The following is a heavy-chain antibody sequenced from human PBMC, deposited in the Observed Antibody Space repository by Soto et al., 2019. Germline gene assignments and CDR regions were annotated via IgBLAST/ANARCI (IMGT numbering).Heavy chain of an antibody. V-gene: IGHV3-48*03. Sequence: EVQLVESGGGLVQPGGSLRLSCVVSGFTPRSYEMNWVRQAPGKGLEWLSYISRDAVTTYYAESVMGRFTISRDSAKNSLYLQMNSLGAEDTAVYYCARSPDGFYFDSWGQGTLVTVSS. CDR1: GFTPRSYE. CDR3: ARSPDGFYFDS. CDR2: ISRDAVTT. J-gene: IGHJ4*02.